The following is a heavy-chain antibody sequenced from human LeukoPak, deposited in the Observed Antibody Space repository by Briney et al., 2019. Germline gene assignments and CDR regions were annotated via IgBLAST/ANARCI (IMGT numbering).Heavy chain of an antibody. Sequence: GGSLRLSRAASGSTFSSYEKNWVRQAPGKGLEWVSYISSSGSTIYYADSVKGRFTISRDNAKNSLYLQMNSLRAEDTAVYYCASPRAADDYWGQGTLVTVSS. CDR1: GSTFSSYE. D-gene: IGHD3-10*01. CDR2: ISSSGSTI. CDR3: ASPRAADDY. J-gene: IGHJ4*02. V-gene: IGHV3-48*03.